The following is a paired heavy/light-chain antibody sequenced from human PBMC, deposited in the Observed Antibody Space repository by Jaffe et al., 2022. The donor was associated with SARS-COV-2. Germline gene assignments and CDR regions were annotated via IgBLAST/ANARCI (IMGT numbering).Light chain of an antibody. CDR2: WAS. V-gene: IGKV4-1*01. CDR1: QSVLYTSDYKNY. J-gene: IGKJ2*01. CDR3: HQYYSTPDT. Sequence: DTVLTQSPDSLAVSLGERATINCKSNQSVLYTSDYKNYLAWYQQKPGQPPKLLIYWASTRESGVPDRFIGSGSGTDFTLTISSLQAEDVAVYYCHQYYSTPDTFGQGTKLEIK.
Heavy chain of an antibody. CDR1: GYNFTAHA. D-gene: IGHD3-10*01. Sequence: QVQLVQSGSELRKPGASVRVSCKASGYNFTAHAINWVRQAPGQGLEWMGWINTNTGIPMYAQGFTGRFVFSLDTSVSTAYVQISSLRAEDSAIYYCARTRLPGSWGAFGVWGQGTMITVS. J-gene: IGHJ3*01. V-gene: IGHV7-4-1*02. CDR2: INTNTGIP. CDR3: ARTRLPGSWGAFGV.